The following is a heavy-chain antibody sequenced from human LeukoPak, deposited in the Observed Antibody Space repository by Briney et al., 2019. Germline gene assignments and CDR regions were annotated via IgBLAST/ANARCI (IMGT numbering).Heavy chain of an antibody. CDR2: ISGSGGAT. CDR3: GKSIVMVPAAYDY. Sequence: PGGSLRLSCAASGFTFSTYAMSWVRQAPGRGLEWVSGISGSGGATFYADSVKGRFTISRDNSNNTLNLQMNSLRAEDTAVYFFGKSIVMVPAAYDYWGQGTLVSISS. D-gene: IGHD3-10*01. J-gene: IGHJ4*02. V-gene: IGHV3-23*01. CDR1: GFTFSTYA.